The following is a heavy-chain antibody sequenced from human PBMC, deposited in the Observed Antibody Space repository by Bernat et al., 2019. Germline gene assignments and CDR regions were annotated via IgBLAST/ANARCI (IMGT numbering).Heavy chain of an antibody. CDR1: GFTFSTYA. V-gene: IGHV3-33*01. D-gene: IGHD2-15*01. Sequence: QVQLVESGGGVVQPGRSLRLSCAASGFTFSTYAMHWVRQAPGKGLEWVAIIWYDGSNKYYADSVKGRFTMSRDNSKNTLYLQMNSLRAEDTAVYYCARDPLGYCSGGSCYEGGFDYWGQGTLVTVSS. CDR3: ARDPLGYCSGGSCYEGGFDY. J-gene: IGHJ4*02. CDR2: IWYDGSNK.